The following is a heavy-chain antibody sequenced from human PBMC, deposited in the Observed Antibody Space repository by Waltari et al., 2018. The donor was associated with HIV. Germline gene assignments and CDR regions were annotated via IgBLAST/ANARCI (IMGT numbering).Heavy chain of an antibody. CDR2: ISWNSGSI. D-gene: IGHD3-22*01. CDR3: AKDLRAAYDGGGYFQH. CDR1: GSTFDDYA. Sequence: EVQLVESGGGLAHPGRSLRVSCVASGSTFDDYALTWVRQAPGKGLEWVSGISWNSGSIGYADSVKGRFTISRDNDRKSLYLQMNSLRPEDTALYYCAKDLRAAYDGGGYFQHWGQGTLVNVSS. V-gene: IGHV3-9*01. J-gene: IGHJ1*01.